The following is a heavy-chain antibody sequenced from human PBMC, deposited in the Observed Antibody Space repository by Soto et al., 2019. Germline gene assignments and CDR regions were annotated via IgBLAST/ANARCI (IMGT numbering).Heavy chain of an antibody. Sequence: QVQLQESGPGLVKPSGTLSLTCAVSGDSISSSNWWSWVRQAPGKGLEWIGEIYHSGATTYNPSLKSRAPISVDPSKNHFSLKLTSVTAADTAVYLCARDLGTGTDFWGRGTLVTVAS. V-gene: IGHV4-4*02. CDR3: ARDLGTGTDF. D-gene: IGHD1-1*01. J-gene: IGHJ4*02. CDR2: IYHSGAT. CDR1: GDSISSSNW.